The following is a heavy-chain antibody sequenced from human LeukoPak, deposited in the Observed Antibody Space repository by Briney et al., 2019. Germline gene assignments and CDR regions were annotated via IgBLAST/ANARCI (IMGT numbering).Heavy chain of an antibody. V-gene: IGHV3-74*01. CDR3: ARGRLTSSWYYFDY. CDR1: GFTFSGYW. Sequence: GGSLRLSCAASGFTFSGYWMHWVRQAPGKGLVWVSRISTDSSSNTYADSVKGRFTISRDNAKNTLYLQMNSLRAEDTAVYYCARGRLTSSWYYFDYWGQGTLVTVSS. J-gene: IGHJ4*02. D-gene: IGHD6-19*01. CDR2: ISTDSSSN.